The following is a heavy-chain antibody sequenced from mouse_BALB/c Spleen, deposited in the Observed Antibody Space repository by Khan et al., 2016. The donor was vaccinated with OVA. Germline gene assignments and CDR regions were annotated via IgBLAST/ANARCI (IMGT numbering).Heavy chain of an antibody. CDR1: GFTFSTYG. CDR2: ISTGGHYT. D-gene: IGHD1-1*01. CDR3: ARLAYYYDSEGFAY. Sequence: EVALVESGGDLVEPGGSLKLSCAASGFTFSTYGMSWVRQTPDKRLEWVATISTGGHYTYYPDSVRGRFTISRDNAKNTLYLQMPSLKSEDTAMFYCARLAYYYDSEGFAYWGQGTLVTVSA. J-gene: IGHJ3*01. V-gene: IGHV5-6*01.